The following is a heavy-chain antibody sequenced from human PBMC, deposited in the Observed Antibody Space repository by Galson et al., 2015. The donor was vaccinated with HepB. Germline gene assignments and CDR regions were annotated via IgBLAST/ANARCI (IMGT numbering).Heavy chain of an antibody. CDR1: GFTFSSYS. V-gene: IGHV3-21*01. D-gene: IGHD3-22*01. J-gene: IGHJ4*02. CDR3: ARGGDCGPTTCYRGIYDSSGYYYVGPDY. CDR2: ISSSSTYI. Sequence: SLRLSCAASGFTFSSYSMNWVRQAPGKGLEWVSSISSSSTYIYYADSVKGRFTISSDNAKNSLSLQINSLRAEDTAVYYCARGGDCGPTTCYRGIYDSSGYYYVGPDYWGQGTLVTVSS.